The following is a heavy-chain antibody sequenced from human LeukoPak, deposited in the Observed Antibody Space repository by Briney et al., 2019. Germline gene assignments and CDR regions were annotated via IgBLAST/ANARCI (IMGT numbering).Heavy chain of an antibody. Sequence: GRSLRLSCAASGFTFSSAWMSWVRQAPGKGLEWVGRITIKTDGGTTDYAAPVKGRFTISRDDSKNTLYLQKNSLKTEDTAVYYCTSYPSYYGSGSRLYYFDYWGQGTLVTVSS. D-gene: IGHD3-10*01. V-gene: IGHV3-15*01. CDR1: GFTFSSAW. J-gene: IGHJ4*02. CDR3: TSYPSYYGSGSRLYYFDY. CDR2: ITIKTDGGTT.